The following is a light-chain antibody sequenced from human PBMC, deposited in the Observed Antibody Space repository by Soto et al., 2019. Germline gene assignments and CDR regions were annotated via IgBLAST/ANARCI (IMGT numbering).Light chain of an antibody. CDR1: QGISSY. Sequence: VIWMTQSPSLLSASTGDRVTISCRMSQGISSYLAWYQQKPGKAPELLIYAASTLQSGVPSRFSGSGSGTDFTLTINRVEPEDSAVYYCLQYGRSPTFGPGTKVDIK. CDR2: AAS. V-gene: IGKV1D-8*03. CDR3: LQYGRSPT. J-gene: IGKJ3*01.